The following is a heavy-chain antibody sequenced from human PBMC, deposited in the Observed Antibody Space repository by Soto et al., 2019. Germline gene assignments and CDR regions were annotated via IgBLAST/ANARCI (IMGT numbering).Heavy chain of an antibody. CDR3: AAVVEMATIDDY. J-gene: IGHJ4*02. CDR1: GFTFTSSA. CDR2: IVVGSGNT. Sequence: SVKVSCKASGFTFTSSAVQWVRQARGQRLEWIGWIVVGSGNTNYAQKFQERVTITRDMSTSTAYMELSSLRSEDTAVYYCAAVVEMATIDDYWGQGTLVTVSS. V-gene: IGHV1-58*01. D-gene: IGHD5-12*01.